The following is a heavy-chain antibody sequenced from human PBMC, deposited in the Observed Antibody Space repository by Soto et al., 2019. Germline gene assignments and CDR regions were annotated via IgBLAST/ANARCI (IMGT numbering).Heavy chain of an antibody. CDR2: INPSGGST. CDR1: GYTFTSYY. J-gene: IGHJ6*02. Sequence: EASVKVSCKASGYTFTSYYMHWVRQAPGQGLEWMGIINPSGGSTSYAQKFQGRVTMTRDTSTSTVYMELSSLRSEDTAVYYCVRGPMIVVVNYYYYGMDVWGQGTTVTVSS. CDR3: VRGPMIVVVNYYYYGMDV. V-gene: IGHV1-46*03. D-gene: IGHD3-22*01.